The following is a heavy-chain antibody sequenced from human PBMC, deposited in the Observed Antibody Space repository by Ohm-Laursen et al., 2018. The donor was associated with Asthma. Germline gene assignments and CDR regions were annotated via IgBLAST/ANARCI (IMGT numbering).Heavy chain of an antibody. Sequence: SLRLSCAASGYTFSRYSIHWVRQIPGKGLEWVASISTASSFIYYADSVRGRFTTSRDNARNSVYLQMNSLRAEDTAVYYCAKGHHDSSGYYYVPFDYWGQGTLVTVSS. CDR3: AKGHHDSSGYYYVPFDY. V-gene: IGHV3-21*04. CDR2: ISTASSFI. J-gene: IGHJ4*02. CDR1: GYTFSRYS. D-gene: IGHD3-22*01.